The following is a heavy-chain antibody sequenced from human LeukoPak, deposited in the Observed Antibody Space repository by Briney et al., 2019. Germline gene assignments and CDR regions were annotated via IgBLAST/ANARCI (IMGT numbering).Heavy chain of an antibody. CDR1: GFTFSSYA. CDR3: ARGYSCSWYY. CDR2: INHSGST. D-gene: IGHD6-13*01. J-gene: IGHJ4*02. Sequence: PGGSLRLSCAASGFTFSSYAMSWVRQAPGKGLEWIGEINHSGSTNYNPSLKSRVTISVDTSKNQFSLKLSSVTAADTAVYYCARGYSCSWYYRGQGTLVTVSS. V-gene: IGHV4-34*01.